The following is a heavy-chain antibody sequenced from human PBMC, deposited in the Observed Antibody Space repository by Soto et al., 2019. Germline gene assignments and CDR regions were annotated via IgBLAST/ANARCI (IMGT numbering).Heavy chain of an antibody. CDR2: INAGNGNT. J-gene: IGHJ4*02. Sequence: QVQLVQSGAEEKKPGASVKVSCKASGYTFTSYAMHWVRQAPGQRLEWMGWINAGNGNTKYSQKFQGRVTITRDTSASRASMELSSLRSEDTAVYYCARAPGGPGIAEYWGQGTLVTVSS. CDR1: GYTFTSYA. D-gene: IGHD6-13*01. V-gene: IGHV1-3*05. CDR3: ARAPGGPGIAEY.